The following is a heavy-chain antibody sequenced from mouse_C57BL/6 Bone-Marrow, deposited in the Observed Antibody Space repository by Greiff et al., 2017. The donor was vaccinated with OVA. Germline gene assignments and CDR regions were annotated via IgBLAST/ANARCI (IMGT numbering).Heavy chain of an antibody. J-gene: IGHJ2*01. CDR3: ARNWVVGFDY. Sequence: DVTLVESGGGLVQPGGSLKLSCAASGIDFSRYWMRWVRRAPGKGLEWIGEINPDSSTINYAPSLKDEFIISRDNAKNTLYLQMSKVRSEDTALYYFARNWVVGFDYWGQGTTLTVSS. CDR1: GIDFSRYW. CDR2: INPDSSTI. V-gene: IGHV4-1*01. D-gene: IGHD4-1*01.